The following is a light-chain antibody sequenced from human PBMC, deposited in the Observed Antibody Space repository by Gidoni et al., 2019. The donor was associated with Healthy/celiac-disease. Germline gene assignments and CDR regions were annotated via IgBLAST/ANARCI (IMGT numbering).Light chain of an antibody. CDR2: WAS. CDR3: QQYYSTPET. J-gene: IGKJ2*01. V-gene: IGKV4-1*01. Sequence: DIVMTQSPDSLAVSLGERATINCKSSQSVLYSSNNKDYLAWYQQKPGQPPKLLMYWASTRASVVPDRFSGSGSGTDFTLTISSLQAEDVAVYYCQQYYSTPETFGQGTKLEIK. CDR1: QSVLYSSNNKDY.